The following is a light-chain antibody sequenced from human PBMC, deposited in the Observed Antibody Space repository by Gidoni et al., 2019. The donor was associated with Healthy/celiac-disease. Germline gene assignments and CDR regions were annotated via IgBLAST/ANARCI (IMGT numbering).Light chain of an antibody. J-gene: IGKJ4*01. CDR1: QGISSY. CDR3: QQYYSYFLT. CDR2: AAS. Sequence: AIRWSWSPSSFSASAGDRVTITCRASQGISSYLAWYQQKPGKAPKLLIYAASTLQSGVPSRFSGSGSGTDFTLTISCLQSEDFATYYCQQYYSYFLTFGGGTKVEIK. V-gene: IGKV1-8*01.